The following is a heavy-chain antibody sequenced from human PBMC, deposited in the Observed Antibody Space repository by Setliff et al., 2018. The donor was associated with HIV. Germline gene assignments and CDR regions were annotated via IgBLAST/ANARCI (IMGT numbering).Heavy chain of an antibody. V-gene: IGHV4-61*09. Sequence: SETLSLTCTVSGGSIGSGSHYWSWIRQPAGKGLEWIGHIYTTGSTNYNPSLKSRVTISADTSNNQFSLRLTSMTAADTAVYYCARSRESSGYYRDYYYYLDVWGKGTTVTVSS. CDR1: GGSIGSGSHY. CDR2: IYTTGST. D-gene: IGHD6-19*01. J-gene: IGHJ6*03. CDR3: ARSRESSGYYRDYYYYLDV.